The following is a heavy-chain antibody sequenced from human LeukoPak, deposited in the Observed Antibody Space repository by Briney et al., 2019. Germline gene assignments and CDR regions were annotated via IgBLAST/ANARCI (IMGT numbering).Heavy chain of an antibody. J-gene: IGHJ6*02. V-gene: IGHV3-23*01. Sequence: ASVKVSCKASGGTFSSYAMSWVRQAPGKGLEWVSGISGSGGSTYYADSVKGRFTISRDNAKNTLYLQMNSLRAEDTAVYYCARDYYYGLDVWGQGTTVTVSS. CDR2: ISGSGGST. CDR1: GGTFSSYA. CDR3: ARDYYYGLDV.